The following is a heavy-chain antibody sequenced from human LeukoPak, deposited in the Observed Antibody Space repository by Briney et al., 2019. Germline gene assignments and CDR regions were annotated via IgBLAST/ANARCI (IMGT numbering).Heavy chain of an antibody. CDR3: ARKENVYYYFDY. V-gene: IGHV4-28*01. Sequence: PSETLSLACAVSGYSITSSSWWGWIRQPPGKGLEWIGYIYHSGTTYYNPSLQSRVTMSVDTSKNQFSLKLSSVTAVDTAVYYCARKENVYYYFDYWGQGTLVTVSS. CDR2: IYHSGTT. CDR1: GYSITSSSW. J-gene: IGHJ4*02. D-gene: IGHD3-10*01.